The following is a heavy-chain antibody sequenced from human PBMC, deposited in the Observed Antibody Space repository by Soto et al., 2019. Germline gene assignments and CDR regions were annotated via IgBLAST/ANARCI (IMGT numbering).Heavy chain of an antibody. V-gene: IGHV3-15*01. D-gene: IGHD3-3*01. CDR2: IKSKTDGGTT. CDR1: GFTFSNAW. Sequence: PGGSLRLSCAASGFTFSNAWMSWVRQAPGKGLEWVGRIKSKTDGGTTDYAAPVKGRFTISRDDSKNTLYLQMNSLKTEDTAVYYCTTSSLITIFGVVITYFDYWGQGTLVTVSS. CDR3: TTSSLITIFGVVITYFDY. J-gene: IGHJ4*02.